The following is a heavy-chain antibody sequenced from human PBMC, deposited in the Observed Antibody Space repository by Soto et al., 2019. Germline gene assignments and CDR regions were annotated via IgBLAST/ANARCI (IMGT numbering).Heavy chain of an antibody. CDR2: IIPIFGTA. D-gene: IGHD2-15*01. J-gene: IGHJ5*02. Sequence: QVQLVQSGAEVKKPGSSVKVSCKASGGTFSSYAISWVRQAPGQGLEWMGGIIPIFGTANYAQKFQGRVTITADESTSTACMELSSLRSEDTAVYYCARDDCSGGSCYSVVGGWFDPWGQGTLVTVSS. CDR1: GGTFSSYA. CDR3: ARDDCSGGSCYSVVGGWFDP. V-gene: IGHV1-69*01.